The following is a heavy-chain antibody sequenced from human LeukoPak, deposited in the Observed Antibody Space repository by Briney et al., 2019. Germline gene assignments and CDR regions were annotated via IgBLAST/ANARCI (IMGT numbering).Heavy chain of an antibody. D-gene: IGHD3-10*01. CDR1: LASISSGNYY. V-gene: IGHV4-61*01. CDR3: ARAPLGVHGPFDY. CDR2: VFYTGST. Sequence: SETLSLTCTVSLASISSGNYYWTWIRQPPGNGLEWIGYVFYTGSTNYNPSLKSRVSISIDTSRNQYSLKVNSVTAADTAVYYCARAPLGVHGPFDYWGQGAQVTVSS. J-gene: IGHJ4*02.